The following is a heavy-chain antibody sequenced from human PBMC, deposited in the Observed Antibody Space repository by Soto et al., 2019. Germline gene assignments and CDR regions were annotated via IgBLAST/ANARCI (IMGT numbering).Heavy chain of an antibody. CDR3: AKCYSSGRVHDAFDI. Sequence: PGGSLRLSCAASGFTFSSYAMSWVRQAPGKGLEWVSAISGSGGSTYYADSVKGRFTISRDNSKNTLYLQMNSLRAQDTAVYYCAKCYSSGRVHDAFDIWGQGTMVTVSS. CDR1: GFTFSSYA. V-gene: IGHV3-23*01. D-gene: IGHD6-19*01. CDR2: ISGSGGST. J-gene: IGHJ3*02.